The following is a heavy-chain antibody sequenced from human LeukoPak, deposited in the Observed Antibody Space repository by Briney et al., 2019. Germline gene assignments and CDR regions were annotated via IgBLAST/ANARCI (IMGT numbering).Heavy chain of an antibody. J-gene: IGHJ4*02. Sequence: ASVKVSCKASGYTFTSYYMHWVRQAPGQGLEWMGLINPTGGSTGYAQKFQGRVTMTRDMSTSTDYMELSSLRSDDTAVYYCARALTTSGYDYGDYAFDYWGQGTLVTVSS. V-gene: IGHV1-46*01. D-gene: IGHD4-17*01. CDR3: ARALTTSGYDYGDYAFDY. CDR2: INPTGGST. CDR1: GYTFTSYY.